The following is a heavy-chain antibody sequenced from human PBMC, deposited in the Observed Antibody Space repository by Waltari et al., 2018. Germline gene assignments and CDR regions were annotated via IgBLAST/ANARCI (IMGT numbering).Heavy chain of an antibody. CDR1: GFTYSSYW. V-gene: IGHV3-30-3*01. J-gene: IGHJ4*02. CDR3: ASELEPSLSPGY. D-gene: IGHD1-1*01. CDR2: LSYDGSNK. Sequence: VQLVESGGGLVQPGGYLRLSCAASGFTYSSYWMRWVRQAPGKGLEWVAVLSYDGSNKYYADSVKGRFTISRDNSKNTLYLQMNSLRAEDTAVYYCASELEPSLSPGYWGQGTLVTVSS.